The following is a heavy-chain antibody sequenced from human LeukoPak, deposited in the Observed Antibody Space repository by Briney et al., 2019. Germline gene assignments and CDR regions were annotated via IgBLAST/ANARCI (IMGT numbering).Heavy chain of an antibody. Sequence: GGSLRLSCAASGFTFSSYGMHWVRQAPGKGLEWVAFIRYDGSNKYYVDSVKGRFTISRDNSKNTLYLQKNSLRAEDTAVYYCAKDGSSGWYPFFDYWGQGTLVTVSS. CDR2: IRYDGSNK. V-gene: IGHV3-30*02. CDR1: GFTFSSYG. J-gene: IGHJ4*02. CDR3: AKDGSSGWYPFFDY. D-gene: IGHD6-19*01.